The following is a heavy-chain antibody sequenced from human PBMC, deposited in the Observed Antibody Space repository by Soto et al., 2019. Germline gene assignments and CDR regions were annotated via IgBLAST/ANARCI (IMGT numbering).Heavy chain of an antibody. D-gene: IGHD6-6*01. CDR3: ARGMRYSSSRWFHYMDV. CDR1: GGTFSSYT. V-gene: IGHV1-69*02. CDR2: IIPILGIA. J-gene: IGHJ6*03. Sequence: ASVKVSCKASGGTFSSYTISWVRQAPGQGLEWMGRIIPILGIANYAQKLQGRVTMTTDTSTSTAYMELRSLRSDDTAVYYCARGMRYSSSRWFHYMDVWGKGTTVTVSS.